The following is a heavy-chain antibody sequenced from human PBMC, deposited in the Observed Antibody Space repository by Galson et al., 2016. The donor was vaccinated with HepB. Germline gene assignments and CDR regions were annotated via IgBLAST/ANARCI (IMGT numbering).Heavy chain of an antibody. J-gene: IGHJ5*02. V-gene: IGHV4-39*01. Sequence: ETLSLTCSVSGDSITTSRNYWGWVRLSPGEGLEWIGSMFSSGNTYSNPTLKNRVTMSADTSRNQLSLRLASVTTADSALYYCAKHKGRNWFDPWGRGTLVIVSS. CDR1: GDSITTSRNY. D-gene: IGHD2/OR15-2a*01. CDR3: AKHKGRNWFDP. CDR2: MFSSGNT.